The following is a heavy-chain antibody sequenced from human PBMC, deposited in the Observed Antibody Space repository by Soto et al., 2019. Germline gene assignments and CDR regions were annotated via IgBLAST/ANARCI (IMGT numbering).Heavy chain of an antibody. J-gene: IGHJ4*02. D-gene: IGHD3-9*01. CDR1: GGSFSGYY. CDR2: INHSGST. V-gene: IGHV4-34*01. Sequence: TSETLSLTCAVYGGSFSGYYWSWIRQPPGKGLEWIGEINHSGSTNYNPSLKSRVTISVDTSKNQFSLKLSSVTAADTAVYYCARGPLTDSSSSRPLGRGLRYFDWSIDYWGQGTLVTVSS. CDR3: ARGPLTDSSSSRPLGRGLRYFDWSIDY.